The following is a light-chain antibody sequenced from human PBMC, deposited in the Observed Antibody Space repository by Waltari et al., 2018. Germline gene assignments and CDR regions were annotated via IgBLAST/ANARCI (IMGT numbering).Light chain of an antibody. J-gene: IGLJ3*02. CDR3: SSFTSISTWV. CDR2: DVS. V-gene: IGLV2-14*01. CDR1: SSDVGYYDY. Sequence: QSALTQPASVSGSPGQSITISCTGTSSDVGYYDYVSWSQQYPGKAPKVIIYDVSERPSGVSSRFSASKSANTASLTISGLQAEDEADYYCSSFTSISTWVFGGGTKVTVL.